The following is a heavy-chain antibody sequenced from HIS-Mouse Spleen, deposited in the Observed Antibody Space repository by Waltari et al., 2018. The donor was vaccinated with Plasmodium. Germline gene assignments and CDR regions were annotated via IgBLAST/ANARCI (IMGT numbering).Heavy chain of an antibody. J-gene: IGHJ3*02. CDR2: INPKRGGT. V-gene: IGHV1-2*02. D-gene: IGHD7-27*01. Sequence: QVQLVQSGAEVKKPGASVKVSCKASGYTFTGYFMHWVRRAPGQGLEWMGWINPKRGGTNYAKGFQGRVTMTRDTSISTAYMELSRLRSDDTAVYYCARDPKQLGSAFDIWGQGTMVTVSS. CDR3: ARDPKQLGSAFDI. CDR1: GYTFTGYF.